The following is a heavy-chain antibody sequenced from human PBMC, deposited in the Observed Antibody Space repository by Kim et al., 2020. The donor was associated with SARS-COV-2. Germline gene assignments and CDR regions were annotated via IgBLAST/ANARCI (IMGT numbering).Heavy chain of an antibody. J-gene: IGHJ4*02. CDR3: AKVGDEYSSSSPPFVD. V-gene: IGHV3-30*02. Sequence: VKGRFTISRDNSKNTLYLQMNSLRAEDTAVYYCAKVGDEYSSSSPPFVDWGQGTLVTVSS. D-gene: IGHD6-6*01.